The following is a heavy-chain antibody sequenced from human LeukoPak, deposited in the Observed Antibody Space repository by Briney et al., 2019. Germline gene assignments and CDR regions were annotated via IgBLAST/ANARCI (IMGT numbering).Heavy chain of an antibody. D-gene: IGHD3-10*01. V-gene: IGHV3-21*04. J-gene: IGHJ4*02. CDR2: ISSSSSYI. Sequence: GGSLRLSCAASGFTFSSYSMNWVRQAPGKGLEWVSSISSSSSYIYYADSVKGRFTISRDNAKNSLYLQMNSLRAEDTALYYCAKDVGGGSGSYYKRFDYWGQGTLVTVSS. CDR3: AKDVGGGSGSYYKRFDY. CDR1: GFTFSSYS.